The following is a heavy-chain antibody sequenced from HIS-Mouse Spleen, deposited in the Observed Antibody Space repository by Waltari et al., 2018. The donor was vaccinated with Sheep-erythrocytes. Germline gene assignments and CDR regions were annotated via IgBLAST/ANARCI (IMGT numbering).Heavy chain of an antibody. J-gene: IGHJ4*02. CDR2: IYYSGRT. CDR3: ARLYYYDSSGYYFDY. D-gene: IGHD3-22*01. CDR1: GGSISSSSYY. Sequence: QLQLQESGPGLVKPSETLSLTCTVSGGSISSSSYYWGWIRQPPGKGLEWIGSIYYSGRTNDNPSLKSRVTISVDTSKNQFSLKLSSVTAADTAVYYCARLYYYDSSGYYFDYWGQGTLVTVSS. V-gene: IGHV4-39*01.